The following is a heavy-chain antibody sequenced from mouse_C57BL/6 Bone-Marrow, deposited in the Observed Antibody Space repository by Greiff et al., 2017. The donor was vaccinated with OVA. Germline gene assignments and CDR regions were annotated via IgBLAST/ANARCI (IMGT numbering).Heavy chain of an antibody. CDR3: ARITTVVDYFDY. Sequence: VQLQQSGPELVKPGASVKLSCKASGYTFTSYWMHWVKQRPGQGLEWIGNINPSNGGTNYNEKFKSKATLTVDKSSSTAYMQLSSLTSEDSAVYYCARITTVVDYFDYWGQGTTLTVSS. CDR2: INPSNGGT. J-gene: IGHJ2*01. D-gene: IGHD1-1*01. CDR1: GYTFTSYW. V-gene: IGHV1-53*01.